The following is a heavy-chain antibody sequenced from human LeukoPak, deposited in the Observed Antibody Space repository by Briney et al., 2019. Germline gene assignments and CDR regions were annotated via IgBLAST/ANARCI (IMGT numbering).Heavy chain of an antibody. Sequence: GESLKISCKGSGYSFTSYWISWVRQMPGQGLEWMGRIAPSDSYTKYSPSFQGHVTISVDKSITTAYLQWSSLKASDTAIYYCARHDGYCSGGSCRNWFDPWGQGTPVTVSS. CDR3: ARHDGYCSGGSCRNWFDP. CDR2: IAPSDSYT. J-gene: IGHJ5*02. CDR1: GYSFTSYW. V-gene: IGHV5-10-1*01. D-gene: IGHD2-15*01.